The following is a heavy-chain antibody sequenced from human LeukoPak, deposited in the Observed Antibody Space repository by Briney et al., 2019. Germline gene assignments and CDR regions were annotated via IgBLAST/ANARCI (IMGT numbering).Heavy chain of an antibody. D-gene: IGHD3-9*01. Sequence: PGGSLRLSCAASGFTFSSYAMSWVRQAPGKGLEWVSAISGGGGSTYYADSVKGRFTISRDNSKNTLYLQMNGLRAEDTAVYYCARSNRRYFDWFDYWGQGTLVTVSS. V-gene: IGHV3-23*01. CDR2: ISGGGGST. CDR1: GFTFSSYA. J-gene: IGHJ5*01. CDR3: ARSNRRYFDWFDY.